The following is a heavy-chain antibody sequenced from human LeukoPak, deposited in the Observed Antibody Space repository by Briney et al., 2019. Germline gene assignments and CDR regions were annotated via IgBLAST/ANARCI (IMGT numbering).Heavy chain of an antibody. CDR1: GGSISSYY. CDR2: IYHSGST. Sequence: PSETLSLTCTVSGGSISSYYWSWIRQPPGKGLEWIGYIYHSGSTNYNPSLKSRVTISVDTSKNQFSLKLSSVTAADTAVYYCVRHKARITMVRGVSPWFDPWGQGTLVTVSS. CDR3: VRHKARITMVRGVSPWFDP. D-gene: IGHD3-10*01. J-gene: IGHJ5*02. V-gene: IGHV4-59*01.